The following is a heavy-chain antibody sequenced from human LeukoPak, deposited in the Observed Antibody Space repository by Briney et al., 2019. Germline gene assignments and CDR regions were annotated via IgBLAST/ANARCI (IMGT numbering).Heavy chain of an antibody. D-gene: IGHD6-6*01. Sequence: GASVKVPCKASGGTFSSYAISWVRQAPGQGLEWMGGIIPIFGTANYAQKFQGRVTITADESTSTAYMELSSLRSEDTAVYYCARGRYSSSSGYYYYMDVWGKGTTVTVSS. CDR3: ARGRYSSSSGYYYYMDV. CDR2: IIPIFGTA. J-gene: IGHJ6*03. V-gene: IGHV1-69*01. CDR1: GGTFSSYA.